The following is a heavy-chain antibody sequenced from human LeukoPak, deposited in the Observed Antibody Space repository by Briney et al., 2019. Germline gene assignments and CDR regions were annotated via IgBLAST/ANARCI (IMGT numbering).Heavy chain of an antibody. CDR3: ATAPLRRYSYGYSAIDY. CDR1: GYTLTELS. V-gene: IGHV1-24*01. J-gene: IGHJ4*02. D-gene: IGHD5-18*01. CDR2: FDPEDGET. Sequence: ASVKVSCKVSGYTLTELSMHWVRQAPGEGLEWMGGFDPEDGETIYAQKFQGRVTMTEDTSTDTAYMELSSLRSEDTAVYYCATAPLRRYSYGYSAIDYWGQGILVTVSS.